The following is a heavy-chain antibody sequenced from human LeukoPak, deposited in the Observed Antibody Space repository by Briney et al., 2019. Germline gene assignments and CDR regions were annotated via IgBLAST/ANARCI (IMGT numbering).Heavy chain of an antibody. CDR3: ARDHPRLRAFDY. CDR2: IWYGGSNK. Sequence: GGSLRLSCAASGFTFSSYGMHWVRQAPGKGPEWVAVIWYGGSNKYYADSVKGRFTISRDNSKNTLYLQMNSLRAEDTAVYYCARDHPRLRAFDYWGQGTLVTVSS. CDR1: GFTFSSYG. V-gene: IGHV3-33*01. D-gene: IGHD4-17*01. J-gene: IGHJ4*02.